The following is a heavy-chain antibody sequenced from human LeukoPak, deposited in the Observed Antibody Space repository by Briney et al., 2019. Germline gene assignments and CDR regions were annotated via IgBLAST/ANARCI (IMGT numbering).Heavy chain of an antibody. J-gene: IGHJ2*01. CDR2: INPNSGGT. D-gene: IGHD6-13*01. CDR3: ARGRYSSSWYVRYFDL. CDR1: GYTFTDYY. Sequence: ASVKVSCKASGYTFTDYYMHWVRQAPGQGLEWMGWINPNSGGTNYAQKFQGRVTMTRNTSISTAYMELSSLRSEDTAVYYCARGRYSSSWYVRYFDLWGRGTLVTVSS. V-gene: IGHV1-2*02.